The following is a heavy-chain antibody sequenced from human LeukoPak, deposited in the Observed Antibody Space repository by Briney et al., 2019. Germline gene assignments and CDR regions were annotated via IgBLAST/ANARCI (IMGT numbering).Heavy chain of an antibody. CDR1: GFTFSSYG. D-gene: IGHD4-23*01. V-gene: IGHV3-23*01. CDR2: ISGSGGST. CDR3: ANYGGNSMGKEPFDY. J-gene: IGHJ4*02. Sequence: GGSLRLSCAASGFTFSSYGISWVRQAPGKGLDGVSPISGSGGSTYYADSVKGRFTISRDNSKNTLYLQMNSLRAEDTAVYCCANYGGNSMGKEPFDYWGQGTLVTVSS.